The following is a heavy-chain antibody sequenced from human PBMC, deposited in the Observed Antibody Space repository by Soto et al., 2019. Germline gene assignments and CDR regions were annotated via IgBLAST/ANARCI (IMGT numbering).Heavy chain of an antibody. V-gene: IGHV3-48*03. J-gene: IGHJ6*02. CDR2: ISSSGGTI. CDR3: ASSFYYDTSGYPDV. D-gene: IGHD3-22*01. Sequence: GGSLRLSCAPSGFTFSSYKMNWVRQAPGKGLEWVSYISSSGGTIYYADSVKGRFTISRDNAKSSLYLQMNSLRAEDTAVYYCASSFYYDTSGYPDVWGQGTTVTVSS. CDR1: GFTFSSYK.